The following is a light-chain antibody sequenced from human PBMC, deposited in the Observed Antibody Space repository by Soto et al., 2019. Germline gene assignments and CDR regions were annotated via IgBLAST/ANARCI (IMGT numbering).Light chain of an antibody. Sequence: DIQMTKSPSSLSASVGDRVTITCRASQSIRSYLNWYQQKPGKAPKLLICAASSLQSGVPSRFSGSGSGTDFTLTISSLQPEDFATYFCQQTSTMPVTFGQGTRLEIK. CDR1: QSIRSY. CDR3: QQTSTMPVT. V-gene: IGKV1-39*01. CDR2: AAS. J-gene: IGKJ5*01.